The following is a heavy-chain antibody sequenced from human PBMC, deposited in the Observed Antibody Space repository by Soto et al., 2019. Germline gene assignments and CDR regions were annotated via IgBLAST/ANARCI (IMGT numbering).Heavy chain of an antibody. J-gene: IGHJ6*02. D-gene: IGHD2-2*01. Sequence: SQTLSLTCAISGDSVSSNSAAWNWIRQPPSRGLEWLGRTYYRSKWYNDYAVSVKSRITINPDTSKNQFSLQLNSVTPEDTAVYYCARAAVVVPAANYYYGMDVWGQGTTVTVSS. V-gene: IGHV6-1*01. CDR1: GDSVSSNSAA. CDR3: ARAAVVVPAANYYYGMDV. CDR2: TYYRSKWYN.